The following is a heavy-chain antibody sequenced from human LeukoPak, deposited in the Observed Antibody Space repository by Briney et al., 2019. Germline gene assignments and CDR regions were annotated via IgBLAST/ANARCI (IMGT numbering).Heavy chain of an antibody. Sequence: GASVKVSCKPSGYTFTSYGISWVRQAAGQGVAWMGWISAYNGNTNYAQKLQGRVTMTTDTSTSTAYMELRSLRSDDTAVYYCARGHYRWLQLRGYFDYWGQGTLVTVSS. J-gene: IGHJ4*02. CDR1: GYTFTSYG. D-gene: IGHD5-24*01. CDR2: ISAYNGNT. CDR3: ARGHYRWLQLRGYFDY. V-gene: IGHV1-18*01.